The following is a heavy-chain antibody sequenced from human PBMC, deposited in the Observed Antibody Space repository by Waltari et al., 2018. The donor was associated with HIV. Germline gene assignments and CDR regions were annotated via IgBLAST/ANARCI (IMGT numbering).Heavy chain of an antibody. CDR2: ISHTESP. CDR1: GGSFCGYY. Sequence: QVQLRPWGAGLLKPSETLSRTCAVSGGSFCGYYWTWIRQTPGGLLEWIGDISHTESPNYNPSFRSRVTISGDPSKNQFFLNLTSVTAADTATYFCARHTLTTVLNYWGQGTRVFVSS. CDR3: ARHTLTTVLNY. D-gene: IGHD1-1*01. J-gene: IGHJ4*02. V-gene: IGHV4-34*02.